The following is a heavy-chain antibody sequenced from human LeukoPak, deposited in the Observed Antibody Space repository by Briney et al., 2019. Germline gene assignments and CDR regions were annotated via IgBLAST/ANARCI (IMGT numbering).Heavy chain of an antibody. CDR3: AKDRLYYYDSSGYYYYYGMDV. CDR2: ISYDGSNK. D-gene: IGHD3-22*01. CDR1: GFTFSSYG. J-gene: IGHJ6*02. Sequence: GGSLRLSCAASGFTFSSYGMHWVRQAPGKGLEWVAVISYDGSNKYYADSVKGRFTISRDNSKNRLYLQMNSLRAEDTAVYYCAKDRLYYYDSSGYYYYYGMDVWGQGTTVTASS. V-gene: IGHV3-30*18.